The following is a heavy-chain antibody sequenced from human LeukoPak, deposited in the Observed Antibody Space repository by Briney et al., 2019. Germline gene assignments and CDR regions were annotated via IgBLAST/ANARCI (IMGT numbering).Heavy chain of an antibody. Sequence: GGSLRLSCRTSGFMFDYYAMHWVRQAPGKGFEWISLITWDGTRTDYGDSVKGRFTMSRDNSKKSLFLQMNSLRLDDTAFYYCAKDTGSRSGSDYGFDSWGQRTLVSVSS. CDR3: AKDTGSRSGSDYGFDS. V-gene: IGHV3-43D*04. J-gene: IGHJ4*02. D-gene: IGHD3-10*01. CDR2: ITWDGTRT. CDR1: GFMFDYYA.